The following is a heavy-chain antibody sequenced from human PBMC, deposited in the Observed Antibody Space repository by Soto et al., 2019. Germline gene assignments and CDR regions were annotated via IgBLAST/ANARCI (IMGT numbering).Heavy chain of an antibody. CDR1: GGSISSGGYY. Sequence: PSETLSLTCTVSGGSISSGGYYWSWIRQHPGKGLEWIGYIYYSGSTYYNPSLKSRVTISVDTSKNQFSLKLSSVTAADTAVYYCARSHDFWSGYYPNDYYYYYMDVWGKGTTVTVSS. J-gene: IGHJ6*03. CDR3: ARSHDFWSGYYPNDYYYYYMDV. CDR2: IYYSGST. V-gene: IGHV4-31*03. D-gene: IGHD3-3*01.